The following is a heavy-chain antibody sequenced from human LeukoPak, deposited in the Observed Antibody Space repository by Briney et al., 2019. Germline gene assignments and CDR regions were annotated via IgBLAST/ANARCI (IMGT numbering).Heavy chain of an antibody. CDR1: GFTFSSYG. V-gene: IGHV3-30*03. Sequence: PGGSLRLSCAASGFTFSSYGMHWVRQAPGKGLEWVAVISYDGSNKYYADSVKGRFTISRDNSKNTLYLQMNSLRAEDTAVYYCTSGFGELPMNYWGQGTLVTVSS. CDR2: ISYDGSNK. J-gene: IGHJ4*02. CDR3: TSGFGELPMNY. D-gene: IGHD3-10*01.